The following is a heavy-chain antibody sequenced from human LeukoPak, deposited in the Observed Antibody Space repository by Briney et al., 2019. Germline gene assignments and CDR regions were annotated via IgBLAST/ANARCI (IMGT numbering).Heavy chain of an antibody. V-gene: IGHV3-48*03. CDR3: ARDSGARRLYNWFDP. CDR2: ISSSDSTI. D-gene: IGHD3-10*01. Sequence: PGGSLRLSCAASGFTFSSYEMNWVRQAPGQGLEWVSYISSSDSTIYYADSVKGRFTISRDNAKNSLYLQMNSLRAEDTAVYYCARDSGARRLYNWFDPWGQGTLVTVSS. CDR1: GFTFSSYE. J-gene: IGHJ5*02.